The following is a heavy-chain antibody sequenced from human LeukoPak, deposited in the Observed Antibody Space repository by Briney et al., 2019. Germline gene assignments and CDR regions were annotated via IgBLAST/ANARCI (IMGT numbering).Heavy chain of an antibody. CDR1: GHTFTNYD. Sequence: ASVKVSCKAAGHTFTNYDFGWVRQAPGQGREWMGWISGYNGNTNYAQKFQGRITITTDTSTSTVYMDLRSLRSDDTAIYYCAGICNSASCFNFFKYWGQGTLVTVSS. V-gene: IGHV1-18*01. CDR3: AGICNSASCFNFFKY. J-gene: IGHJ4*02. CDR2: ISGYNGNT. D-gene: IGHD2-2*01.